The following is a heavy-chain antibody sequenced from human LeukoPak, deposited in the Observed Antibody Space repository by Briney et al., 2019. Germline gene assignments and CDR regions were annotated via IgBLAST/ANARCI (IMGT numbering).Heavy chain of an antibody. D-gene: IGHD2/OR15-2a*01. Sequence: SETLSLTCAVSGGSISSSNWWSWVRQPPGKGLEWIGEIYDTGSTNYNPSLKSRVTISVDKSKNQFSLTLNSVTAADTAVYYCARSKGAYYIAFDIWGQGTMVTVSS. CDR1: GGSISSSNW. J-gene: IGHJ3*02. CDR2: IYDTGST. CDR3: ARSKGAYYIAFDI. V-gene: IGHV4-4*02.